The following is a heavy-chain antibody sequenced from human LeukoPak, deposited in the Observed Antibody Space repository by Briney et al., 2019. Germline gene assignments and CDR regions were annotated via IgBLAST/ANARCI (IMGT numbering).Heavy chain of an antibody. CDR1: GYTFTGYY. D-gene: IGHD1-26*01. J-gene: IGHJ4*02. V-gene: IGHV1-8*02. CDR2: MNPEDGQS. CDR3: TRGVGAAGDY. Sequence: ASVKVSCKASGYTFTGYYMHWVRQASGQGLEWVGWMNPEDGQSGFAKKFQGRVTMTGDTSTSTAYMELSSLKFEDTATYYCTRGVGAAGDYWGQGTLVTVSS.